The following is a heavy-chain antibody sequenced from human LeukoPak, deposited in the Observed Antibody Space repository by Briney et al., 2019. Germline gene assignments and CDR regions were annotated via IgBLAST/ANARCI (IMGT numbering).Heavy chain of an antibody. V-gene: IGHV3-7*01. CDR2: IKEDESEK. D-gene: IGHD2-8*01. Sequence: GGSLRLSCAASEFTFSRYWMSWVRQAPGKGLEWVANIKEDESEKNYGDSVRGRFTISRDNAKNSLYLEMNSLRADDTGVYYCAREGVRAARDYWGQGTLVAVSS. CDR1: EFTFSRYW. J-gene: IGHJ4*02. CDR3: AREGVRAARDY.